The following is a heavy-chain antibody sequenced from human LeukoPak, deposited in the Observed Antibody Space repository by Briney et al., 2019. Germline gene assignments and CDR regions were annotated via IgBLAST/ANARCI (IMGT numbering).Heavy chain of an antibody. V-gene: IGHV3-21*01. D-gene: IGHD3-9*01. CDR3: TRDLMDYDVSTGLHHYYMDV. CDR2: ISSSSSYI. J-gene: IGHJ6*02. CDR1: GFTFSSYS. Sequence: TGGSLRLSCAASGFTFSSYSMNWVRQAPGKGLEWVSSISSSSSYIYYADSVKGRFTISRDNAKNSLYLQMNTLRVEDTAVYYCTRDLMDYDVSTGLHHYYMDVWGQGTTVTVSS.